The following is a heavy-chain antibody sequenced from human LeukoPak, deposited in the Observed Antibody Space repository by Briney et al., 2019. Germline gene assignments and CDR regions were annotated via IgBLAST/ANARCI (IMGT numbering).Heavy chain of an antibody. CDR1: GGSISSGSYY. J-gene: IGHJ6*03. CDR3: ARARPYYYYYMDV. Sequence: SETLSLTCTVSGGSISSGSYYWSWIRQPAGKGLEWIGRIYTSGSTNYNPSLKSRVTISVDTSKNQFSLKLSSVTAADTAVYYCARARPYYYYYMDVWGKGTTVTVSS. V-gene: IGHV4-61*02. CDR2: IYTSGST.